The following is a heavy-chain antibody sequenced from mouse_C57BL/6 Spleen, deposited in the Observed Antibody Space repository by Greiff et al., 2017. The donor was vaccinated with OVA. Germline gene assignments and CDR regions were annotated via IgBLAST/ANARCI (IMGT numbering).Heavy chain of an antibody. CDR1: GYSITSGYY. V-gene: IGHV3-6*01. Sequence: VQLKQSGPGLVKPSQSLSLTCSVTGYSITSGYYWNWIRQFPGNKLEWMGYISYDGSNNYNPSLKNRISITRDTSKNQFFLKLNSVTTEDTATYYCAREAITTVVDYAMDYWGQGTSVTVSS. D-gene: IGHD1-1*01. J-gene: IGHJ4*01. CDR3: AREAITTVVDYAMDY. CDR2: ISYDGSN.